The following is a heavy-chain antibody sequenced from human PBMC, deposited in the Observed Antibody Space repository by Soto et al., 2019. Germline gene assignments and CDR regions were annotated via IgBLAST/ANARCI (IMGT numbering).Heavy chain of an antibody. J-gene: IGHJ5*02. V-gene: IGHV3-23*01. CDR1: GFTFSSYA. Sequence: DVKLLESGGDVVRPGGSLRLSCAASGFTFSSYAMGWVRQAPGKGLEWVPGVSRAGTYTFYADSVRGRFSISRDNSRDTVDLYMNALRGDDTAVYFCVKYTVTEDLGESWGQGTLVSVSS. CDR2: VSRAGTYT. D-gene: IGHD3-16*01. CDR3: VKYTVTEDLGES.